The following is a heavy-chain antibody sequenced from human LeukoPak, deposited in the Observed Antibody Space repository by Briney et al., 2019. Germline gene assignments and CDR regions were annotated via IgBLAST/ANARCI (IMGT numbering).Heavy chain of an antibody. J-gene: IGHJ4*02. CDR1: GGSISSSSYY. D-gene: IGHD4-23*01. CDR3: ARGPLYTVAPLDY. CDR2: IYYSGST. V-gene: IGHV4-39*07. Sequence: PSETLSLTCTVSGGSISSSSYYWGWIRQPPGKGLEWIGSIYYSGSTYYNPSLKSQVTISVDTSKNQFSLKLSSVTAADTAVYYCARGPLYTVAPLDYWGQGTLVTVSS.